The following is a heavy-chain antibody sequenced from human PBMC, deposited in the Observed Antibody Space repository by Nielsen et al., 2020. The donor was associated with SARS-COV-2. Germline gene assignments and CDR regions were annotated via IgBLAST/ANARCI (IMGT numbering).Heavy chain of an antibody. D-gene: IGHD1-26*01. CDR3: ARGSSGSFSYYFDY. Sequence: GESLKISCAASGFTFSSYAMSWVRQAPGKGLEWVSAISGSGGSTYYADSVKGRFTISRDNSKNTLYLQMNSLRAEDTAVYYCARGSSGSFSYYFDYWGQGTLVTVSS. CDR1: GFTFSSYA. CDR2: ISGSGGST. V-gene: IGHV3-23*01. J-gene: IGHJ4*02.